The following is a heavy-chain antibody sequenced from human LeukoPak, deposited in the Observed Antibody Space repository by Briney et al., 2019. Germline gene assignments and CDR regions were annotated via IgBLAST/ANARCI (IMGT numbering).Heavy chain of an antibody. J-gene: IGHJ4*02. V-gene: IGHV4-59*12. D-gene: IGHD6-13*01. CDR1: GGSISSYY. Sequence: SETLSLTCTVSGGSISSYYWSWIRQPPGKGLEWIGYIYYSGSTNYNRSLKSRVTISVDTSKIQFSLKLSSVTAADTAVYYCGRGGPSDKTTEQELEGPIWGQGTLVTVSS. CDR3: GRGGPSDKTTEQELEGPI. CDR2: IYYSGST.